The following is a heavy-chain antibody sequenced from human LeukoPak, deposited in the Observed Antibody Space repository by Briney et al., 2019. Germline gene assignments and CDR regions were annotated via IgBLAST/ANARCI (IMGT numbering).Heavy chain of an antibody. CDR1: GGSISSYY. V-gene: IGHV4-59*01. D-gene: IGHD5-24*01. CDR2: IYYSGST. Sequence: SETLSLTCTVSGGSISSYYWSWIRQPPGKGLEWIGYIYYSGSTNYNPSLKSRVTISVDTSKNQFSLKLSSVTAADTAVYYCARDSSRRNGYNFDYWGQGTLVTVSS. CDR3: ARDSSRRNGYNFDY. J-gene: IGHJ4*02.